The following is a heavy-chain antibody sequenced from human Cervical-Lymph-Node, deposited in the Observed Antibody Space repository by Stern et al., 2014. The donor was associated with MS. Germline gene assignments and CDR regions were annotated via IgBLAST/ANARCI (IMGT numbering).Heavy chain of an antibody. CDR2: IYYSGST. Sequence: VQLVESGPGLVKPSQTLSLTCTVSGDSISSGNYFWSWIRQPPGKGPEWIGYIYYSGSTYYNPSLKSRVTISVDTSKNQFSLKVSSVTAADTAVYYCARGGGNSGYDNWFDPWGQGTLVTVSS. CDR3: ARGGGNSGYDNWFDP. D-gene: IGHD5-12*01. V-gene: IGHV4-30-4*01. CDR1: GDSISSGNYF. J-gene: IGHJ5*02.